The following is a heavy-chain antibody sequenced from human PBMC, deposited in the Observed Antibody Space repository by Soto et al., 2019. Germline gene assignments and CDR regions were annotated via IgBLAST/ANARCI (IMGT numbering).Heavy chain of an antibody. Sequence: QVQLDESGPGLVQPSQTLSLSCTVSGASVSTGVYYRTWIRQHPGKGLEWIGYIDNSGSTYYNPSLTGRVDISVDTSKNEFSLNLQSLTAADTAFYYCAGAVSDFDVRRYRTSYFDQWGQGILVTVSS. CDR1: GASVSTGVYY. CDR3: AGAVSDFDVRRYRTSYFDQ. J-gene: IGHJ4*02. V-gene: IGHV4-31*03. CDR2: IDNSGST. D-gene: IGHD3-10*02.